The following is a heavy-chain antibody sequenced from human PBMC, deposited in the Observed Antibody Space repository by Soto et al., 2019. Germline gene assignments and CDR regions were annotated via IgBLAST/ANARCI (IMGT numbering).Heavy chain of an antibody. CDR3: ASWGAGATGDY. CDR1: GYTFTSYD. J-gene: IGHJ4*02. D-gene: IGHD1-26*01. V-gene: IGHV1-8*01. CDR2: MNPNSGNT. Sequence: ASVKVSCKASGYTFTSYDINGVLQSTGQGLDWMGCMNPNSGNTGYAQKFQGRVTMTRNTSISTAYMELSSLRSEDTAVYYCASWGAGATGDYWGQGTLVTVSS.